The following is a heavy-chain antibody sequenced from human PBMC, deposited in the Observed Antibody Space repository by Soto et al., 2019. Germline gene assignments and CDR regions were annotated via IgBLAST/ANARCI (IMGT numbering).Heavy chain of an antibody. J-gene: IGHJ6*02. CDR2: MYYNGNA. Sequence: SETLSLTCSVSGGSISHYYWSWIRQPPGKGLEWIGCMYYNGNAKYNPSLKSRVTISGDTSKNQFSLRLTSVTAADTGVYYCARSYGPGSYYTQDPYSDGMDVWGLGTTVTVSS. CDR1: GGSISHYY. CDR3: ARSYGPGSYYTQDPYSDGMDV. D-gene: IGHD3-10*01. V-gene: IGHV4-59*01.